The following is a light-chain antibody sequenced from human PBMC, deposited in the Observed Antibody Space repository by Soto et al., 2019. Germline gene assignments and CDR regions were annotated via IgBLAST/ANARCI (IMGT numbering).Light chain of an antibody. V-gene: IGKV1-39*01. CDR2: AAS. CDR3: QHSYSSPWT. Sequence: DIELTQSPSSLSASVGDRVTITCRASQSISTNLNWYQQKPGKAPHLLIYAASNLESGVPSRFSGSGSGTDFSLTISSLQPEDFATYYCQHSYSSPWTFGQGTKVDIE. CDR1: QSISTN. J-gene: IGKJ1*01.